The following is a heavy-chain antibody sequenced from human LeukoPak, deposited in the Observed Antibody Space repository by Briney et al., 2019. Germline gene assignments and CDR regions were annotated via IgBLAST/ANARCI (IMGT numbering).Heavy chain of an antibody. J-gene: IGHJ4*02. CDR3: ARDRESIVATDNIDY. CDR2: ISSSSSYI. D-gene: IGHD5-12*01. CDR1: GFTFSSYS. Sequence: GGSLRLSCADSGFTFSSYSMNWVRQAPGKGLERVSSISSSSSYIYYADSVKGRFTISRDNAKNSLYLQMNSLRAEDTAVYYCARDRESIVATDNIDYWGQGTLVTVSS. V-gene: IGHV3-21*01.